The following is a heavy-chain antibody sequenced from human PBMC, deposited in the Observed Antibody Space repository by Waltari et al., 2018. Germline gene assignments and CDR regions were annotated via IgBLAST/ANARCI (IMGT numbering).Heavy chain of an antibody. CDR2: IKQDGSEK. D-gene: IGHD1-26*01. CDR3: ARGRDPVGATVYYYMDV. CDR1: GFTFSSYW. Sequence: EVQLVESGGGLVQPGGSLRLSCAASGFTFSSYWMSWVRQAPGKGLEWVANIKQDGSEKYYVDSVKGRFTISRDNAKNSLYLQMNSLRAEDTAVYYCARGRDPVGATVYYYMDVWGKGTTVTISS. J-gene: IGHJ6*03. V-gene: IGHV3-7*04.